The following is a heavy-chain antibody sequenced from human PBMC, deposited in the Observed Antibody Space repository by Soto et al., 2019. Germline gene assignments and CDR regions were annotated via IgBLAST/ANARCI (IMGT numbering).Heavy chain of an antibody. J-gene: IGHJ6*02. CDR3: ARDDWDYGDYDAMDV. Sequence: PGGSLRLSCAASGFTFSSYSMNWVRQAPGKGLEWVSYISSSSSTIYYADSVKGRFTISRDNAKNSLYLQMNSLRDEDTAVYYCARDDWDYGDYDAMDVWGQGTTVTVS. CDR2: ISSSSSTI. CDR1: GFTFSSYS. D-gene: IGHD4-17*01. V-gene: IGHV3-48*02.